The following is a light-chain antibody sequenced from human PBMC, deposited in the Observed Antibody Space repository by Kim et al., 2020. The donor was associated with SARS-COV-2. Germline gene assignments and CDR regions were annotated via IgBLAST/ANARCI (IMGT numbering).Light chain of an antibody. Sequence: QRVTISWTGSTSNVGEGYGVHWYQQLPGTAPKLLIYGNSNRPSGVPDRFSGSKSGTSASLAITGLQAEDEADYYCQSYDSSLSGSVFGGGTQLTVL. CDR2: GNS. J-gene: IGLJ2*01. V-gene: IGLV1-40*01. CDR3: QSYDSSLSGSV. CDR1: TSNVGEGYG.